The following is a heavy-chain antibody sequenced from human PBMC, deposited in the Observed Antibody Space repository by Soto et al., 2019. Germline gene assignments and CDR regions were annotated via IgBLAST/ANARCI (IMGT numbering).Heavy chain of an antibody. CDR1: GFTFSSYG. CDR3: AKDGITTISLGFYYYMDV. Sequence: QVQLVESGGGVVQPGRSLRLSCAASGFTFSSYGMHWVRQAPGKGLEWVAVISYDGSNKYYADSVKGRFTISRDNSKNTLYLQMNSLRAEDTAVYHCAKDGITTISLGFYYYMDVWGKGTTVTVSS. CDR2: ISYDGSNK. V-gene: IGHV3-30*18. J-gene: IGHJ6*03. D-gene: IGHD3-9*01.